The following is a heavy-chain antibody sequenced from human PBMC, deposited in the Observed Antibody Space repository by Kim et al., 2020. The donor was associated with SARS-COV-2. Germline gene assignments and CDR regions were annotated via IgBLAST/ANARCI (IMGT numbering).Heavy chain of an antibody. J-gene: IGHJ3*02. CDR3: ARVKGGSYFNAFDI. Sequence: LSLTCAASGFTFSSYAMHWVRQAPGKGLEWVAVISYDGSNKYYADSVKGRFTISRDNSKNTLYLQMNSLRAEDTAVYYCARVKGGSYFNAFDIWGQGTMVTVSS. CDR1: GFTFSSYA. CDR2: ISYDGSNK. D-gene: IGHD1-26*01. V-gene: IGHV3-30*04.